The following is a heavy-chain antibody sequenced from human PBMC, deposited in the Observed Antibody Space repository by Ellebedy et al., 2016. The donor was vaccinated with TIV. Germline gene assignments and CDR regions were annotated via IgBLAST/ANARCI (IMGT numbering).Heavy chain of an antibody. J-gene: IGHJ3*02. V-gene: IGHV1-2*04. CDR1: GYTFTGYY. D-gene: IGHD3-22*01. Sequence: AASVKVPCKASGYTFTGYYMHWVRQAPGQGLEWMGWINPNSGGTNYAQKFQGWVTMTRDTSISTAYMELSRLRSDDTAVYYCARGDSSSSYSNDAFDIWGQGTTVTVSS. CDR2: INPNSGGT. CDR3: ARGDSSSSYSNDAFDI.